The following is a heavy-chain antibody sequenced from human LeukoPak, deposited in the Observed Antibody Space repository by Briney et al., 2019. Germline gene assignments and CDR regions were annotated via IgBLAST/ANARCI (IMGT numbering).Heavy chain of an antibody. Sequence: PSETLSLTCTVSGYSISSGYYWGWIRQPPGKGLEWIGSIYHSGSTYYNPSLKSRVTISVDTSKNQFSLKLSSVTAADTAVYYCARDEVTMAVNWFGPWGQRTLVTVSS. CDR3: ARDEVTMAVNWFGP. J-gene: IGHJ5*02. V-gene: IGHV4-38-2*02. CDR2: IYHSGST. D-gene: IGHD3-10*01. CDR1: GYSISSGYY.